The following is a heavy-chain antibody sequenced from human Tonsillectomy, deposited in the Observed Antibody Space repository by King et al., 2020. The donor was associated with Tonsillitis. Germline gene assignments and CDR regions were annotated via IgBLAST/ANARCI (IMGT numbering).Heavy chain of an antibody. CDR3: AKREETYYDSLTGYYPPSYFDD. D-gene: IGHD3-9*01. CDR1: GFTFDDYA. CDR2: ISWNSGSI. V-gene: IGHV3-9*01. Sequence: VQLVESGGGLVQPGRSLRLSCAASGFTFDDYAMHWVRQAPGKGLEWVSGISWNSGSIGYADSVKGRFTISRDNAKNSLYLQMNSLRAEDTALYYCAKREETYYDSLTGYYPPSYFDDWGLGTLVTVSS. J-gene: IGHJ4*02.